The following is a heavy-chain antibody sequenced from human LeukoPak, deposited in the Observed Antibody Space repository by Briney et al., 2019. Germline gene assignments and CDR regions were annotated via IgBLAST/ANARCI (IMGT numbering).Heavy chain of an antibody. CDR3: ARQRADYYYYYMDV. J-gene: IGHJ6*03. Sequence: PSETLSLTCIVSGGSISGTNSYWAWIRQPVGKGLEWIGSIYFSGSTFYKSSLESRLNMSVDMSKNQFSLKVRSVTAADTAVYYCARQRADYYYYYMDVWGKGTTVTVSS. CDR2: IYFSGST. V-gene: IGHV4-39*01. CDR1: GGSISGTNSY.